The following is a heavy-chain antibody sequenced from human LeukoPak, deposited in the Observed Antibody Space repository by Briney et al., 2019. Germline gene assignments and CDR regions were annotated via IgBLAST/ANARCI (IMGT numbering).Heavy chain of an antibody. CDR3: ARGADCSSTSCYKGDWFDP. Sequence: PGGSLRLSCAASGFTFSSYNMNWVRQAPGKGLEWVSFISSSDSYIYYADSVRGRFTISRDNAENSLYLQMNSLRAEDTAVYYCARGADCSSTSCYKGDWFDPWGQGTLVTVSS. CDR2: ISSSDSYI. CDR1: GFTFSSYN. V-gene: IGHV3-21*01. J-gene: IGHJ5*02. D-gene: IGHD2-2*01.